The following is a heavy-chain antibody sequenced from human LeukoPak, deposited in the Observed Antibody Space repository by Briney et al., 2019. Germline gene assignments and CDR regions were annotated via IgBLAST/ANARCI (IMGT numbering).Heavy chain of an antibody. J-gene: IGHJ5*02. CDR2: INPSGGST. V-gene: IGHV1-46*01. CDR3: ARDNCSGGSCYSGGANWFDP. D-gene: IGHD2-15*01. CDR1: GYTFTSYY. Sequence: GASVKGSCKASGYTFTSYYMHWVRQAPGQGLERMGIINPSGGSTSYAQKFQGRVTMTRDMSTSTVYMELSSLRSEDTAVYYCARDNCSGGSCYSGGANWFDPWGQGTLVTVSS.